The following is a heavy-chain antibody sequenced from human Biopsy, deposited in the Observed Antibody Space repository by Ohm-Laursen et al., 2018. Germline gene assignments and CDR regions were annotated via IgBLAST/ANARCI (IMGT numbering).Heavy chain of an antibody. CDR1: GYAVTEFS. D-gene: IGHD2-15*01. J-gene: IGHJ4*02. V-gene: IGHV1-24*01. CDR3: AREAIGYQLPCDD. Sequence: ASVKVSCKISGYAVTEFSMHWVRQAPGKGLEWMGGFAPENGKTIYAQKFQGRVTFTADKSSSTAYLELSSLTSEDTAMFYCAREAIGYQLPCDDWGQGTLVTVSS. CDR2: FAPENGKT.